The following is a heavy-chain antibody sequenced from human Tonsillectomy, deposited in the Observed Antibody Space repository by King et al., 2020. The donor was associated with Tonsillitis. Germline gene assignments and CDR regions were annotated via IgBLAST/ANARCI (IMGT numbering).Heavy chain of an antibody. D-gene: IGHD3-22*01. J-gene: IGHJ4*02. CDR3: AKGQADYYDNSGPIDY. Sequence: VQLVESGGALVQPGGSLRLSCAASGFTFSTYAMSWVRQAPGKGLEWVSAISGYGGNTYYADSVKGRFTISRDNSKNTLYLQMNSLRAEDTAVYYCAKGQADYYDNSGPIDYWGQGTLVTVSS. V-gene: IGHV3-23*04. CDR1: GFTFSTYA. CDR2: ISGYGGNT.